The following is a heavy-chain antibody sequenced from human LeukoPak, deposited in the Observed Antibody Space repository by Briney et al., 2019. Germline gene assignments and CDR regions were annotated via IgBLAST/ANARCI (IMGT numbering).Heavy chain of an antibody. CDR2: IYYSGST. Sequence: SETLSLTCTVSGGSISSSSYYWGWIRQPPGKGLEWIGSIYYSGSTYYNPSLKSRVTISVDTSKNQFSLKLSSVTAADTAVYYCAKRIFGVVIDDYWGQGTLVTVSS. D-gene: IGHD3-3*01. V-gene: IGHV4-39*01. CDR1: GGSISSSSYY. CDR3: AKRIFGVVIDDY. J-gene: IGHJ4*02.